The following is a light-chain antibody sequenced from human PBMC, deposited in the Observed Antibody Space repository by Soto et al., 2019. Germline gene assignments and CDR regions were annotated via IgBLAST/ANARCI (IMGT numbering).Light chain of an antibody. CDR1: SNDVGTYNR. Sequence: QSALTQPASVSGSPGQSITISCTGTSNDVGTYNRVSWYQQYPGKAPTLMIYEVNKRPSGVSNPFSGSNSGNTASLTISGLQAEDEAEYYCCSSVGSPIWVFGGGTKLTVL. CDR3: CSSVGSPIWV. CDR2: EVN. J-gene: IGLJ3*02. V-gene: IGLV2-23*02.